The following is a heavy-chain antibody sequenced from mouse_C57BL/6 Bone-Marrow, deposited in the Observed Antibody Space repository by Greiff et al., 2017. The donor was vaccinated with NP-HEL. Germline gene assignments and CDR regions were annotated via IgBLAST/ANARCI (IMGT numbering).Heavy chain of an antibody. CDR1: GYTFTSYW. D-gene: IGHD2-3*01. CDR3: ARGCDGYPYYYAMDY. V-gene: IGHV1-64*01. Sequence: QVQLKESGAELVKPGASVKLSCKASGYTFTSYWMHWVKQRPGQGLEWIGMIHPNSGSTNYNEKFKSKATLTVDKSSSTAYMQLSSLTSEDSAVYYCARGCDGYPYYYAMDYWGQGTSVTVSS. CDR2: IHPNSGST. J-gene: IGHJ4*01.